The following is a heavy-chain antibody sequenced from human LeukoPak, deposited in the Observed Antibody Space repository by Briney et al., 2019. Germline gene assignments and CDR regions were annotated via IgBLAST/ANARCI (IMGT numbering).Heavy chain of an antibody. V-gene: IGHV3-21*01. J-gene: IGHJ3*02. CDR1: RFTFSDYT. CDR2: ISSSSSYM. Sequence: KTGGSLRLSCAASRFTFSDYTMNWVRQAPGKGLEWVSSISSSSSYMYYADSVKGRFTISRDNVRNSLYLQMNSLRAEDTAVYYCTRDMTGSYYPTGAFDIWGQGKMVTVSS. D-gene: IGHD1-26*01. CDR3: TRDMTGSYYPTGAFDI.